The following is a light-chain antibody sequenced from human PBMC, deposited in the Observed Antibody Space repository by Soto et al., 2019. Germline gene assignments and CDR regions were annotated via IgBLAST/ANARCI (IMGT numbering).Light chain of an antibody. J-gene: IGLJ3*02. V-gene: IGLV2-8*01. CDR1: SSDVGGYNY. Sequence: QSVLTQTPSASGSPGQSVTISCTGTSSDVGGYNYVSWYQQHPGKAPKLMISEVSKRPSGVPDRFSGSKSGNTASLTVSGLQAEDEADYYCSSYAGSNNPWVFGGGTKVTVL. CDR3: SSYAGSNNPWV. CDR2: EVS.